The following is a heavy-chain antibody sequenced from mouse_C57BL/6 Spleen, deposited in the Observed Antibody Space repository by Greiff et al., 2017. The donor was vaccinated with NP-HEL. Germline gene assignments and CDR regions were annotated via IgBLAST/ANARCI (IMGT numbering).Heavy chain of an antibody. CDR3: TRPVVVNWYFDV. J-gene: IGHJ1*03. Sequence: VQLQQSGAELVRPGASVTLSCKASGYTFTDYEMHWVKQTPVHGLEWIGAIDPETGGTAYNQKFKGKAILTADKSSSTAYMELRSLTSEDSAVYYCTRPVVVNWYFDVWGTGTTVTVSS. V-gene: IGHV1-15*01. CDR2: IDPETGGT. CDR1: GYTFTDYE. D-gene: IGHD1-1*01.